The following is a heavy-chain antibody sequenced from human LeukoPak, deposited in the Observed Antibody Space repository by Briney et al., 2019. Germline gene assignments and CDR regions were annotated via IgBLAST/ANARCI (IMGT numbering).Heavy chain of an antibody. J-gene: IGHJ4*02. CDR3: ARVPWGHAPND. CDR1: GGSISSYY. V-gene: IGHV4-59*01. CDR2: IYYSGST. Sequence: SETLSLTCTVSGGSISSYYWSWIRQPPGKGLEWIGYIYYSGSTNYNPSLKSRVTISVDTSKNQFSLKLSSVTAADTAVYYCARVPWGHAPNDWGQGTLVTVSS. D-gene: IGHD3-16*01.